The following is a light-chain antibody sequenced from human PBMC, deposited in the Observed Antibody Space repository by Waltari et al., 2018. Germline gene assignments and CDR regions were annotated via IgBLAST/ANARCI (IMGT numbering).Light chain of an antibody. J-gene: IGLJ3*02. CDR1: SSDVGGYKY. V-gene: IGLV2-14*01. CDR3: SSYTTRSTVL. Sequence: QSALTQPASVSGSPGQSITISCTGSSSDVGGYKYVSWYQHVPGKAPRLILYEVSNRPSGVSFRFSGSKSGNTASLTISGLQAEDEADYHCSSYTTRSTVLFGGGTKLTV. CDR2: EVS.